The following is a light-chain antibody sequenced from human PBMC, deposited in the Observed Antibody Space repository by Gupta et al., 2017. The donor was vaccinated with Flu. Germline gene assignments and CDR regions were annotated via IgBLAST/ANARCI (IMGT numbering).Light chain of an antibody. J-gene: IGKJ4*01. CDR3: QQTYSAPLT. CDR1: QSISTY. V-gene: IGKV1-39*01. CDR2: AAS. Sequence: DIQMTQSPSSLSASVGDRVTITCRAGQSISTYLNWYQQKPGKAPKVLIYAASSLQSGVPSRFSGSGSGTDFSPTISSLQPEDFATYYCQQTYSAPLTFGGGTKVEI.